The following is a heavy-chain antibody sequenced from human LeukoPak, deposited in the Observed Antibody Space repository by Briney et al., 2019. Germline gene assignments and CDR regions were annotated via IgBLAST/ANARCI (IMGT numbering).Heavy chain of an antibody. CDR3: ARDPDEAHCSSTSCRRAWFDP. V-gene: IGHV1-69*04. CDR2: IIPIFGIA. Sequence: SVKVSCRASGGTFSSYAISWVRQAPGEGLEWMGRIIPIFGIANYAQKFQGRVTITADKSTSTAYMELSSLRSEDTAVYYCARDPDEAHCSSTSCRRAWFDPWGQGTLVTVSS. CDR1: GGTFSSYA. J-gene: IGHJ5*02. D-gene: IGHD2-2*01.